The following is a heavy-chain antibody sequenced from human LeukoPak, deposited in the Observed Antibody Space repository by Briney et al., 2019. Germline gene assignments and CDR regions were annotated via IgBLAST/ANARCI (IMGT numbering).Heavy chain of an antibody. J-gene: IGHJ4*02. D-gene: IGHD4-17*01. V-gene: IGHV1-2*02. Sequence: GASVKVSCKASGYTFTCYYMHWVRQAPGQGLEWTGWINPNSGGTNYAQKFQGRVTMTRDTSISTAYMELSRLRSDDTAVYYCARGGGDYGDYVLAPEYYFDYWGQGTLVTVSS. CDR1: GYTFTCYY. CDR3: ARGGGDYGDYVLAPEYYFDY. CDR2: INPNSGGT.